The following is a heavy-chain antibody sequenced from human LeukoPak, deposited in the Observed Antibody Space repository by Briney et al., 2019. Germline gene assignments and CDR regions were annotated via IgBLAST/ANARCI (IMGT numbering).Heavy chain of an antibody. Sequence: SETLSLTCTVSGGSMSSHYWSWIRRPPGEGLEWIGYSYYSGSTNYNPSLKSRVTMSVDTSKNQFSLKLNSVTAADTAVYYCARAQSPSSAYTPFDYWGQGTVVTVSS. CDR2: SYYSGST. J-gene: IGHJ4*02. CDR3: ARAQSPSSAYTPFDY. V-gene: IGHV4-59*11. CDR1: GGSMSSHY. D-gene: IGHD3-22*01.